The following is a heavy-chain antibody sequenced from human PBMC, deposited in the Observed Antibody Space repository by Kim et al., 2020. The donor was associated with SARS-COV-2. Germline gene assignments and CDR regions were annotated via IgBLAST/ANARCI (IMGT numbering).Heavy chain of an antibody. Sequence: AQGFTGRFVFSLDTSVSTAYLQISSLKAEDTAVYYCARRRFGEWLRVLDYWGQGTLVTVSS. CDR3: ARRRFGEWLRVLDY. V-gene: IGHV7-4-1*02. D-gene: IGHD3-10*01. J-gene: IGHJ4*02.